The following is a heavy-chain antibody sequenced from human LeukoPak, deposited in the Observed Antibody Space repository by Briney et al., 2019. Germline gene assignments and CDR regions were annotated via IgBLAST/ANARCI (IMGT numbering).Heavy chain of an antibody. CDR3: GKEGGA. D-gene: IGHD3-16*01. CDR2: IGGRGGST. V-gene: IGHV3-23*01. J-gene: IGHJ5*02. CDR1: GFRFSDFT. Sequence: QLGGSLRLSCAASGFRFSDFTMTWVRQAPGKGPEWVSAIGGRGGSTYYADSVGGRFTISRDNSKDMLYLQMNSLKVEDTATYYCGKEGGAWGQGTKVTVSS.